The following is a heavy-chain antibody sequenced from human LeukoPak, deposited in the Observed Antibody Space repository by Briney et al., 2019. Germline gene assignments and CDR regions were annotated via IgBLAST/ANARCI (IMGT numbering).Heavy chain of an antibody. V-gene: IGHV5-51*01. J-gene: IGHJ4*02. D-gene: IGHD7-27*01. Sequence: GESLKISCKGSGYSFSSYWIGWVRQMPGKGPEWMAMIHPGNSDTNYSPSFQGQVTISADKSISTAYLQWSSLKASDTAMYYCVRHQYWGFDYWDQGTLVIISS. CDR3: VRHQYWGFDY. CDR1: GYSFSSYW. CDR2: IHPGNSDT.